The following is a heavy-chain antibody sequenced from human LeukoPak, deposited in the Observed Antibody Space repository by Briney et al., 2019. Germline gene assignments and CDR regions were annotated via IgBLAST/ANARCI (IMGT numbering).Heavy chain of an antibody. V-gene: IGHV3-38-3*01. D-gene: IGHD5-18*01. J-gene: IGHJ4*02. CDR1: GFTFSSYS. CDR3: AKEASRGSSFAYTPIEKPYYLDY. Sequence: GGSLRLSCAASGFTFSSYSMNWVRQAPGKGLEWVSSISGGSTYYADSRKGRFTISRDNSKNTLHLQMNSLRAEDTAVYYCAKEASRGSSFAYTPIEKPYYLDYWGQGTLVTVSS. CDR2: ISGGST.